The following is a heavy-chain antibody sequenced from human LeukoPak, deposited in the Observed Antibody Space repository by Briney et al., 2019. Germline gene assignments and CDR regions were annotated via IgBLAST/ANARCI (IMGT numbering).Heavy chain of an antibody. CDR2: IYYSGST. Sequence: SETLSLTCTVSGGSISSTRYYWSWIRHHPGKGLEWIGYIYYSGSTYYNPSLKSRLTISVDTSKNQCSLKLSCVTAADTAVYYCARHVWYPQDAFDICGQGTMVTVSS. V-gene: IGHV4-31*03. CDR1: GGSISSTRYY. D-gene: IGHD6-13*01. J-gene: IGHJ3*02. CDR3: ARHVWYPQDAFDI.